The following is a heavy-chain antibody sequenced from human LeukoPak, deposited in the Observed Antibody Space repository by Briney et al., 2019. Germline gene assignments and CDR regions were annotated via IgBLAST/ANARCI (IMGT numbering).Heavy chain of an antibody. CDR2: IYTGGGT. V-gene: IGHV3-66*01. CDR3: ARGLQDENGYKNDFHP. Sequence: GGALRLSCAASVVTFCIEYVRGGRQAPERGREWGSTIYTGGGTYYSASVRERFSISRDNSTTSLYLQMNRLRGEATSVYYCARGLQDENGYKNDFHPWGQGTLVTVSS. J-gene: IGHJ5*02. D-gene: IGHD5-24*01. CDR1: VVTFCIEY.